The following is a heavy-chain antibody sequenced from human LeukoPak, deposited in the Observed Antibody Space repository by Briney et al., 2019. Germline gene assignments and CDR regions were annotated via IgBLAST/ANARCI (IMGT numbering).Heavy chain of an antibody. J-gene: IGHJ5*02. CDR1: GVSVSTFY. D-gene: IGHD1-26*01. V-gene: IGHV4-4*07. CDR3: ERERGTVQRVRSWEIPNWFDP. Sequence: SETLSLTCSVSGVSVSTFYWSWMRQPAGKGLEWIGRMYVSGSTNYNPSLKSRVTMSLDTSKNQFSLKLTSVTAADTAIYYCERERGTVQRVRSWEIPNWFDPWGQGTLVTVSS. CDR2: MYVSGST.